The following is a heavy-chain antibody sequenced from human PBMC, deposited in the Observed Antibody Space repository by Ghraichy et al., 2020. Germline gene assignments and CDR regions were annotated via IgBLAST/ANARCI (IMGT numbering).Heavy chain of an antibody. CDR2: ISSSSSTI. D-gene: IGHD3-10*01. J-gene: IGHJ5*02. CDR3: ARGYGSGRNWFDP. Sequence: GGSLRLSCAASEFIFSTYNMNLVRQAPGRGLEWVSYISSSSSTIHYADSVKGRFTISRDNAKNSLYLQMNSLRAEDTAVYYCARGYGSGRNWFDPWGQGTLVTVSS. CDR1: EFIFSTYN. V-gene: IGHV3-48*01.